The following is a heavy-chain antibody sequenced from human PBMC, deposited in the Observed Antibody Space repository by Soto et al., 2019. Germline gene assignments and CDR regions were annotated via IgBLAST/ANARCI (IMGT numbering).Heavy chain of an antibody. D-gene: IGHD6-13*01. V-gene: IGHV3-15*01. CDR3: TTLYSSSWPFDY. CDR2: IKSKTDGGTT. Sequence: EVQLVESGGGLVKPGGSLRLSCAASGFTFSNAWMSWVRQAPGKGLEWVGRIKSKTDGGTTDYAAPVKGRFTISRDDSKNTLYLQMNSLKTEDTAVYYCTTLYSSSWPFDYWAREPWSPSPQ. CDR1: GFTFSNAW. J-gene: IGHJ4*02.